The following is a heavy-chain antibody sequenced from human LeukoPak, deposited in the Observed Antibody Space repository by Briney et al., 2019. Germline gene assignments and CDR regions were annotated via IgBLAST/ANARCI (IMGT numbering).Heavy chain of an antibody. D-gene: IGHD3-10*01. V-gene: IGHV4-30-2*01. Sequence: PSETLSLTCTVPGGSISSGGYYWSWIRQPPGKGLEWIGYIYHSGSTYYNPSLKSRVTISVDRSKNQFSLKLSSVTAADTAVYYCARDQPYGSGSLTHWGQGTLVTVSS. CDR1: GGSISSGGYY. CDR2: IYHSGST. J-gene: IGHJ4*02. CDR3: ARDQPYGSGSLTH.